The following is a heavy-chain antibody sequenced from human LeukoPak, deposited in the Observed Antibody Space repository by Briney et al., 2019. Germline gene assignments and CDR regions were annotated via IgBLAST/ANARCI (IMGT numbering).Heavy chain of an antibody. Sequence: GRSLRLSCAASGFTFSSYAMHWVRQAPGKVLEYVSAISSSGGSTYYGNTVKGRLTISRDNSKNTLYLQMGSLRAEDMAVYYCARDQGSGWYPFDYWGQGTLVTVSS. V-gene: IGHV3-64*01. CDR1: GFTFSSYA. CDR2: ISSSGGST. CDR3: ARDQGSGWYPFDY. J-gene: IGHJ4*02. D-gene: IGHD6-19*01.